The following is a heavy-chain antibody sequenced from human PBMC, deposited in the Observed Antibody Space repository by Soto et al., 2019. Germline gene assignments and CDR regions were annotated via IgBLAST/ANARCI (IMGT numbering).Heavy chain of an antibody. D-gene: IGHD2-15*01. Sequence: QVPLQESGPSLGKPSETLSLTCIISGDSTSNYYWSWIRQSPGKGLEWIGYISYSGNTNYNPSLKSRVTISVDTSKDQLSLKVTSVTAADTAMYYCACLRGKRGSPIDYWGQGTQVTVSS. V-gene: IGHV4-59*01. CDR2: ISYSGNT. J-gene: IGHJ4*02. CDR3: ACLRGKRGSPIDY. CDR1: GDSTSNYY.